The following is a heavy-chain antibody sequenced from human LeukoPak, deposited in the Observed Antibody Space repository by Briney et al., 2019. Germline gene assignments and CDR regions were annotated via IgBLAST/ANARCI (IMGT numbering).Heavy chain of an antibody. Sequence: SETLSLTCAVSGGSLSGSQWTWIRQPPGQGLEWIGEINHSGSTNYNPSLKSRVTISVDTSKNHFSLKLSSVTATDTAVYYCAREGPYGSGTYYTYWFDPWGQGTLVTVSS. D-gene: IGHD3-10*01. CDR3: AREGPYGSGTYYTYWFDP. CDR1: GGSLSGSQ. CDR2: INHSGST. J-gene: IGHJ5*02. V-gene: IGHV4-34*01.